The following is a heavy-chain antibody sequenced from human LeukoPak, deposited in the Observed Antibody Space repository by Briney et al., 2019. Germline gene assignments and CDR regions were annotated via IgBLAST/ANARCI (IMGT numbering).Heavy chain of an antibody. CDR2: ISHSGST. CDR1: GGSFSGYY. Sequence: SETLSLTCAVYGGSFSGYYWSYIRQSPGKGLELIGEISHSGSTNYNPSLMGQVTISVDALKNRFSLKLTSVTAVDTGVYYCAGGLHSYYYLDVWGTGTTVTVSS. V-gene: IGHV4-34*01. J-gene: IGHJ6*03. CDR3: AGGLHSYYYLDV.